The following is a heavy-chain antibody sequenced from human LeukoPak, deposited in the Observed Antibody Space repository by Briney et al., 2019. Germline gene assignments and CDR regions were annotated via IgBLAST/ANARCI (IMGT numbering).Heavy chain of an antibody. CDR2: ISGSGGST. J-gene: IGHJ5*02. Sequence: GGSLRLSCAASGFTFSSYAMSWVRQAPGKGLEWVSAISGSGGSTYYADSVKGRFTISRDNSKNTLYLQMNSLRAEDTAVYYCAKASGYSSGWQNWFDPWGQGTLVTVSS. CDR3: AKASGYSSGWQNWFDP. V-gene: IGHV3-23*01. CDR1: GFTFSSYA. D-gene: IGHD6-19*01.